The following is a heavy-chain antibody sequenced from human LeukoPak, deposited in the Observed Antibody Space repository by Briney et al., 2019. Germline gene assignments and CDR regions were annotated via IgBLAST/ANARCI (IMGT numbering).Heavy chain of an antibody. J-gene: IGHJ3*02. CDR1: GFTFSSYE. D-gene: IGHD3-10*01. V-gene: IGHV3-48*03. CDR2: ISSSGSTI. Sequence: GGSLRLSCAASGFTFSSYEMNWVRQAPGKGLEWVSYISSSGSTIYYADSVKGRFTISRDNAKNSLYLQMNSLRAEDTAVYYCARDVVLVWLGDLDVFDIWGQGTMVTVSS. CDR3: ARDVVLVWLGDLDVFDI.